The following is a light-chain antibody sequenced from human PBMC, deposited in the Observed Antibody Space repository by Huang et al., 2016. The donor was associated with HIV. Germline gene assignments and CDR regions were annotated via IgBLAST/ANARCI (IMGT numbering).Light chain of an antibody. CDR3: QQYDNWPLT. J-gene: IGKJ5*01. CDR2: GAS. Sequence: ERVMTQSPATLSVAPGERVTLSCRASHSVSSNLAWYQQKPGQAPRLLIHGASTRATGIPARFSCSGSWTEFTLAISSLQSEDSGVYFCQQYDNWPLTFGQGTRLEIK. CDR1: HSVSSN. V-gene: IGKV3-15*01.